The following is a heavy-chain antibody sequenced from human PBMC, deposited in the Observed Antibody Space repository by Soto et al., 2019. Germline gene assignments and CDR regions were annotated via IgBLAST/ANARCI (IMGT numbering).Heavy chain of an antibody. Sequence: ASVKVSCKASGYTFTGYYMHWVRQAPGQGIEWMGWINPNSGGTNYAQKFQGWVTMTRDTSISTAYMELSRLRSDDTAVYYCARGYCSSTSCYAFFDYWGQGTLVTVSS. CDR2: INPNSGGT. V-gene: IGHV1-2*04. D-gene: IGHD2-2*01. J-gene: IGHJ4*02. CDR1: GYTFTGYY. CDR3: ARGYCSSTSCYAFFDY.